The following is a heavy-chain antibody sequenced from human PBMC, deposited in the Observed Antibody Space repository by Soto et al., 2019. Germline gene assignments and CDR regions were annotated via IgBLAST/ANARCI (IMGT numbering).Heavy chain of an antibody. CDR1: GYIFTNYW. V-gene: IGHV5-51*01. J-gene: IGHJ5*02. Sequence: GESLKISCEGSGYIFTNYWIGWVRQMPGKGLEWMGIVNPDDSTTTYSQSFQGQVIISADKSVRSAYLQWSSLKDSDTATYYCVRRFCSGTSCRFNWFDPWGQGTLVTVSS. D-gene: IGHD2-2*01. CDR2: VNPDDSTT. CDR3: VRRFCSGTSCRFNWFDP.